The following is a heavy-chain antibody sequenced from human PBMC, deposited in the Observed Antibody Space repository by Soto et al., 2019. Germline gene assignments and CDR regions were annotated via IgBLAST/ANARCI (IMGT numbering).Heavy chain of an antibody. V-gene: IGHV3-23*01. CDR3: AQQRYCTTTRCYTPSFYYGIDV. CDR1: GVTFSGYA. Sequence: PXGSLILSCAAAGVTFSGYAMTWVRQAPGKGLDWVSGISGTGDSTYYADSVKGRFTISRDNSKNTLHLQMNSLRAEDTAVYYCAQQRYCTTTRCYTPSFYYGIDVWGQGTTFTVSS. D-gene: IGHD2-2*02. CDR2: ISGTGDST. J-gene: IGHJ6*02.